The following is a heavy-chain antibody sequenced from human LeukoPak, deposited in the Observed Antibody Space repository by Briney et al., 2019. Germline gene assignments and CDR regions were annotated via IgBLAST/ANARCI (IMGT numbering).Heavy chain of an antibody. V-gene: IGHV1-69*05. CDR3: ARWDVVVAAIVY. CDR1: GGTFSSYA. J-gene: IGHJ4*02. D-gene: IGHD2-15*01. CDR2: IIPIFGTA. Sequence: SVKVSCKASGGTFSSYAISWVGQAPGQWLEWMGGIIPIFGTANYAQKFQGRVTITTDESTSTAYMELSSLRSEDTAVYYCARWDVVVAAIVYWGQGTLVTVSS.